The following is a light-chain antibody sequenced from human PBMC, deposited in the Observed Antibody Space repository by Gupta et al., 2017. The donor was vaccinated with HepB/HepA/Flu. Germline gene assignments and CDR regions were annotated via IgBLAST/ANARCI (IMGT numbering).Light chain of an antibody. CDR2: DVS. CDR1: SSDVGGYNY. Sequence: SALTQPASVSGSPGQSITISCTGTSSDVGGYNYVSWYQQHPGKAHNLMIYDVSNRPSGVSNRFSGSKAGNTASLTISGLQAEDAADYYCSSYTSSSTLLFGGGTKLTVL. V-gene: IGLV2-14*03. CDR3: SSYTSSSTLL. J-gene: IGLJ2*01.